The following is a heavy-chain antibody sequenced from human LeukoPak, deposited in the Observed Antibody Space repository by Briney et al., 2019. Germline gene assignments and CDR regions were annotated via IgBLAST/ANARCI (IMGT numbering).Heavy chain of an antibody. CDR3: AKSSTLRFLEWFHDGYFDY. CDR2: ISGSGGST. D-gene: IGHD3-3*01. V-gene: IGHV3-23*01. J-gene: IGHJ4*02. Sequence: PGGSLRLSCAASGFTFSSYAMSWVRQAPGKGLEWVSAISGSGGSTYYADSVKGRFTISRDNSKNTLYLQMNSLRAEDTAVYYCAKSSTLRFLEWFHDGYFDYWGQGTLVTVSS. CDR1: GFTFSSYA.